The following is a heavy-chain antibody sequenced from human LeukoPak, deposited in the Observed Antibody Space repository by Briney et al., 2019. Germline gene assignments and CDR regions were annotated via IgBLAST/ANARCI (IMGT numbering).Heavy chain of an antibody. CDR3: ARRGAYSGNDLAWYFDL. CDR1: GGSFSGYY. CDR2: INHSGST. J-gene: IGHJ2*01. D-gene: IGHD5-12*01. Sequence: SETLSLTCAVYGGSFSGYYWSWIRQPPGKGLEWIGEINHSGSTNYNPSLKSRVTMSADTPKNQFSLRLSSATAADTAVYYCARRGAYSGNDLAWYFDLWGRGTLVTVSS. V-gene: IGHV4-34*01.